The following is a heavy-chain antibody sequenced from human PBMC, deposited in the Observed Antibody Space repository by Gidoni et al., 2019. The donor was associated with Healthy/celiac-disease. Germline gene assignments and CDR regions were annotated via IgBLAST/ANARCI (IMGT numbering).Heavy chain of an antibody. V-gene: IGHV3-48*03. Sequence: EVQLVESGGGLVQPGGSLRLSCAASGFTFSSYEMNWVRPAPGKGLEWVSYISSSGSTIYYADSVKGRFTISRDNAKNSLYLQMNSLRAEDTAVYYCAREERAAAGSFDAFDIWGQGTMVTVSS. D-gene: IGHD6-13*01. CDR2: ISSSGSTI. CDR1: GFTFSSYE. CDR3: AREERAAAGSFDAFDI. J-gene: IGHJ3*02.